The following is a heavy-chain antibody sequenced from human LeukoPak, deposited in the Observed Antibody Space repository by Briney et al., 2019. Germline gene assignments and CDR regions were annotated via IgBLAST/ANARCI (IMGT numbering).Heavy chain of an antibody. CDR2: IKKDGSEK. CDR1: GFTFSSYW. D-gene: IGHD1-26*01. Sequence: GGSLRLSCAASGFTFSSYWMSWVRQAPGKGLEWVANIKKDGSEKFYVDSVKGRFTISRDNAKNSLYLQMNSLRAEDTALYYCAKDIAYIVGATYFDYWGQGTLVTVSS. V-gene: IGHV3-7*03. CDR3: AKDIAYIVGATYFDY. J-gene: IGHJ4*02.